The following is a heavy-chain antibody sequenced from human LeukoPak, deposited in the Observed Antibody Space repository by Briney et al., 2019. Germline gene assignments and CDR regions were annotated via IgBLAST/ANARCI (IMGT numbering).Heavy chain of an antibody. CDR1: GFTVSSNY. V-gene: IGHV3-53*05. CDR3: AKDRGYAGLFYYFDY. J-gene: IGHJ4*02. CDR2: IYSGGST. D-gene: IGHD3-10*01. Sequence: GGSLRLSCAASGFTVSSNYMSWVRQAPGKGLEWVSVIYSGGSTYYADSVQGRFIISGDNSKNTLYLQMNSLRAEDTAVYYCAKDRGYAGLFYYFDYWGQGTLVTVSS.